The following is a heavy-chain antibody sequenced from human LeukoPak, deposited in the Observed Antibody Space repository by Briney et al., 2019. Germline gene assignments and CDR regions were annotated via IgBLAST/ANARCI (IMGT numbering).Heavy chain of an antibody. J-gene: IGHJ3*02. V-gene: IGHV3-23*01. Sequence: PGGSLRLSCAASRFTFTNYAMTWVRQAPGKGLEWVSSISASGVMTYYADSVKGRFTVSRDNSKNSLYLQMSSLTAADTAVYYCARAAEIFVTVVLQDFDIWGQGTLVTVPS. D-gene: IGHD3-3*01. CDR1: RFTFTNYA. CDR2: ISASGVMT. CDR3: ARAAEIFVTVVLQDFDI.